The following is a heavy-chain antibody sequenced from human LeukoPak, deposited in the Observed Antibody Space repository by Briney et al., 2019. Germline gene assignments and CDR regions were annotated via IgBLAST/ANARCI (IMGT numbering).Heavy chain of an antibody. D-gene: IGHD1-26*01. J-gene: IGHJ3*02. CDR2: ISGSGGST. CDR1: AFTFSDSS. Sequence: PGGSLRLSCAASAFTFSDSSMSWVRQAPGKGLEWVSAISGSGGSTYYADSVKGRFTISRDNSKNTLYLQMNSLRAEDTAVYYCAKDGGSYVTAFDIWGQGTMVTVSS. V-gene: IGHV3-23*01. CDR3: AKDGGSYVTAFDI.